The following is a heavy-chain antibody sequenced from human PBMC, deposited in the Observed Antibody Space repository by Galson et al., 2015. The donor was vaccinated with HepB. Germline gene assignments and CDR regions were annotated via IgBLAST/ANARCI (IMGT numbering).Heavy chain of an antibody. CDR2: ISWNSGSI. Sequence: SLRLSCAASGFTFGNYAMHWVRQAPGKGLEWVSGISWNSGSIGYADSVMGRFTISRDNAKNCLYLHMNSLRAEDTAFYYCAKRRGAAVTGPFDNWGQGTLVTVSS. CDR1: GFTFGNYA. V-gene: IGHV3-9*01. CDR3: AKRRGAAVTGPFDN. D-gene: IGHD6-19*01. J-gene: IGHJ4*02.